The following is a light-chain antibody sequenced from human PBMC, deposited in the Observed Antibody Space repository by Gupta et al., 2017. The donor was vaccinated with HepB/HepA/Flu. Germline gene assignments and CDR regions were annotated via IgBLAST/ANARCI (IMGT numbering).Light chain of an antibody. CDR1: SSNVGRSF. Sequence: QSVLTQPPSASGTPGQRVTISCSGSSSNVGRSFVYWYHQFPGAAPNLLIYRNYQRPSGVPDRFSGSKSGSSASLAISGLRAEDEANYYCAAWDNSLRNVAFGGGTKLTVL. CDR3: AAWDNSLRNVA. J-gene: IGLJ2*01. CDR2: RNY. V-gene: IGLV1-47*01.